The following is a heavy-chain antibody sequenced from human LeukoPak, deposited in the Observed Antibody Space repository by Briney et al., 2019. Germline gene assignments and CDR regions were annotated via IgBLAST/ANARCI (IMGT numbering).Heavy chain of an antibody. Sequence: TGGSLRLSCAASGFTFSDYNMNWYRQAPGKRLDWVSYISTHSTSIYYADSVKGRFTIYRDNAKSSLYLQMNSLRADDTAVYYCARGSTVAGTRTVPSPERWGQETLVTVSS. V-gene: IGHV3-48*01. CDR3: ARGSTVAGTRTVPSPER. J-gene: IGHJ4*02. D-gene: IGHD6-19*01. CDR2: ISTHSTSI. CDR1: GFTFSDYN.